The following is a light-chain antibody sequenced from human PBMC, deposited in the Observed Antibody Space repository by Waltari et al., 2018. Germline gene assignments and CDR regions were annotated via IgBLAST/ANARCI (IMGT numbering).Light chain of an antibody. J-gene: IGKJ1*01. CDR1: QSVRRT. CDR2: GSS. Sequence: SFRASQSVRRTLAWYQQKPGQAPRLRMFGSSSRATGIPDRFSGSRSGTDFSLTISRLKPEDFAVYYCQHYVNLPATFGQGTKVEI. V-gene: IGKV3-20*01. CDR3: QHYVNLPAT.